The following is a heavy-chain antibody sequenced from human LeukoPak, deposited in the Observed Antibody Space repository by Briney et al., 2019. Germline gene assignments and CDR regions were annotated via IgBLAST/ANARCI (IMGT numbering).Heavy chain of an antibody. V-gene: IGHV3-33*01. J-gene: IGHJ4*02. CDR3: ARDWVYKIDY. CDR1: GFTFSSYG. D-gene: IGHD5-24*01. Sequence: GRSLRLSCAASGFTFSSYGMHWVRQAPGKGLERVAVIWYDGSNKYYADSVKGRFTISRDNSKNTLYLQMNSLRVEDTAVYYCARDWVYKIDYWGRGTLVTVSS. CDR2: IWYDGSNK.